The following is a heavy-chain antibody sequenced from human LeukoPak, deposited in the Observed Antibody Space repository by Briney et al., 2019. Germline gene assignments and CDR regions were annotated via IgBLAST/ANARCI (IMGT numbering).Heavy chain of an antibody. CDR2: ISYDGSNK. Sequence: GGSLRLSCVASGFTLRNYGMHWVRQAPGKGLEWVAVISYDGSNKNYADSVKGRFTISRDNSKNTLDLQMNSLRAEDTAVYYCAKEAQNYYYYMDVWGKGTTVTVSS. V-gene: IGHV3-30*18. J-gene: IGHJ6*03. CDR3: AKEAQNYYYYMDV. CDR1: GFTLRNYG.